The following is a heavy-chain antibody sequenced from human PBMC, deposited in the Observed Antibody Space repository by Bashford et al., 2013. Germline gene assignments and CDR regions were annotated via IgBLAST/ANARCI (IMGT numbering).Heavy chain of an antibody. Sequence: WVRQMPGKGLEWMGIIYPGDSQSRYSPSFQGQVTVSADKSISTAYLQWSSLKASDTAMYYCARIGVGSGWPFDYWGQGTLVTVSS. D-gene: IGHD6-19*01. CDR3: ARIGVGSGWPFDY. V-gene: IGHV5-51*01. J-gene: IGHJ4*02. CDR2: IYPGDSQS.